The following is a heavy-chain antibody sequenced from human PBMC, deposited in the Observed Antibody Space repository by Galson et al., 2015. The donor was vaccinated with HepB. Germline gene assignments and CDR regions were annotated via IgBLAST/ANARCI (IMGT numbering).Heavy chain of an antibody. CDR3: ARGTVKGNGSGSYLTFINYYYYYMDV. V-gene: IGHV1-69*10. J-gene: IGHJ6*03. D-gene: IGHD3-10*01. Sequence: SVKVSCKASGGTFSSYAISWVRQAPGQGLEWMGGIIPILGIANYAQKFQGRVTITADKSTSTAYMELSSLRSEDTAVYYCARGTVKGNGSGSYLTFINYYYYYMDVWGKGTTVTVSS. CDR1: GGTFSSYA. CDR2: IIPILGIA.